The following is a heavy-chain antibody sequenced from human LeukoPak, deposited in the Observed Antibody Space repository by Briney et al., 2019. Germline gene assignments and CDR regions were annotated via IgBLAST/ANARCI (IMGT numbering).Heavy chain of an antibody. CDR2: ISGYNGNT. J-gene: IGHJ3*02. Sequence: ASVKVSCKASGYTFTTYNINWVRQAPGQGLEWMGWISGYNGNTNYAQKLQGRVTKTTDTSTSTAYMELRSLKSDDTAVYYCASLKNYYDSSGYLVTDAFDIWGQGTMVTVSS. V-gene: IGHV1-18*01. CDR1: GYTFTTYN. D-gene: IGHD3-22*01. CDR3: ASLKNYYDSSGYLVTDAFDI.